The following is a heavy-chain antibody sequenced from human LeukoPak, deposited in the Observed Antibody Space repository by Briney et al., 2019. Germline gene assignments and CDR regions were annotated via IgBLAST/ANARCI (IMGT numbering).Heavy chain of an antibody. V-gene: IGHV1-8*01. Sequence: GASVKVSCKASGYTFTSYDINWVRQATGQGLECMGWMSPNSGNTGYAQKFQGRVTMTRNTSISTAYMELSSLRSEDTAVYYCAVDPYSGYDAPGYWGQGTLVTVSS. CDR1: GYTFTSYD. CDR2: MSPNSGNT. CDR3: AVDPYSGYDAPGY. J-gene: IGHJ4*02. D-gene: IGHD5-12*01.